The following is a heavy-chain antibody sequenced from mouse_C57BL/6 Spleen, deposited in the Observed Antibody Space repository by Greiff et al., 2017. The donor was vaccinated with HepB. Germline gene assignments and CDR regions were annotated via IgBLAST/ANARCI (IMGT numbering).Heavy chain of an antibody. D-gene: IGHD2-2*01. J-gene: IGHJ3*01. Sequence: EVQVVESGPELVKPGASVKISCKASGYSFTGYYMNWVKQSPEKSLEWIGEINPSTGGTTYNQKFKAKATLTVDKSSSTAYLQLKSLTSEDSAVYYCTRSFGYDEVFVYGGQGTLVTVSA. CDR3: TRSFGYDEVFVY. CDR2: INPSTGGT. CDR1: GYSFTGYY. V-gene: IGHV1-42*01.